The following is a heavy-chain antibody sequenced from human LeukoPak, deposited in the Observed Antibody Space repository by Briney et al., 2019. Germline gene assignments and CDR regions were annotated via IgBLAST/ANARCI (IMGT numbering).Heavy chain of an antibody. J-gene: IGHJ6*02. D-gene: IGHD3-10*01. Sequence: SETLSLTCAVSGGSISSSNWWSWVRQPPGKGLEWIGEIYHSGSTNYNPSLKSRVTISVDKSKNQFSLKLSSVTAADTAVYYCARAPARGRTIWFGESSYGMDVWGQGTTVTVSS. CDR2: IYHSGST. CDR3: ARAPARGRTIWFGESSYGMDV. V-gene: IGHV4-4*02. CDR1: GGSISSSNW.